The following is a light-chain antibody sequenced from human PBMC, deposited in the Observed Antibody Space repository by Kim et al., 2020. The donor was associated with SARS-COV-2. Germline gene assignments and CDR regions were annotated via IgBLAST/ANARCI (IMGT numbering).Light chain of an antibody. V-gene: IGKV1-5*03. CDR3: QEYSTFSWT. Sequence: ASVGDTVTITCRARQSVSNWLAWYQQKPGKAPNLLIYHASTLESGVPSRFSGSGSGTEFTLTISSLQPDDFATYYCQEYSTFSWTFGQGTKVEIK. CDR1: QSVSNW. J-gene: IGKJ1*01. CDR2: HAS.